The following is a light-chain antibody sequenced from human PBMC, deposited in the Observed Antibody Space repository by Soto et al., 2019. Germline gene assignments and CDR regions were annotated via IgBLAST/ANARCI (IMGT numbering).Light chain of an antibody. J-gene: IGLJ1*01. CDR3: CSYAGSYTFV. CDR1: SSDVGGYNY. CDR2: DVS. Sequence: QSVLTQPASVSGSPGQWITIPCTGTSSDVGGYNYVSWYQLHPGKAPKLIIYDVSKRPSGVPDRFSGSKSDNTASLTISGLQAEDEADYYCCSYAGSYTFVFGIGTKLTVL. V-gene: IGLV2-11*01.